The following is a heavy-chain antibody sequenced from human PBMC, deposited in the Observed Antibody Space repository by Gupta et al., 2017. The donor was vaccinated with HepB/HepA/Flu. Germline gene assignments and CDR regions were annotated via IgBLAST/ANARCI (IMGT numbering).Heavy chain of an antibody. D-gene: IGHD5-12*01. CDR1: GGSFTGYY. J-gene: IGHJ4*02. CDR2: INHSGST. V-gene: IGHV4-34*01. CDR3: ARGLVAAPFDY. Sequence: QVQLQQWGAGLLKPSETLSLTCAVYGGSFTGYYWSWIRQPPGKGLEWIGEINHSGSTNYNPSLKSRVTISVDTSKNHFSLKLSSVTAADTAVYYCARGLVAAPFDYWGQGTLVTVSS.